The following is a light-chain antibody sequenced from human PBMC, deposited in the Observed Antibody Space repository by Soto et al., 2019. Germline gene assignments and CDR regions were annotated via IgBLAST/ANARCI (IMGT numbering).Light chain of an antibody. CDR3: QQYGGVPYT. V-gene: IGKV3-20*01. Sequence: DIVLTQSPGTLSLSPGERATLSCRAIQSVCSTYLACYQQKPGQAPRLLIDGSSSRATGIPDRFSGSGSGTDFTLTISRLEPEDFAIYYCQQYGGVPYTFGQGTKVDIK. CDR2: GSS. J-gene: IGKJ2*01. CDR1: QSVCSTY.